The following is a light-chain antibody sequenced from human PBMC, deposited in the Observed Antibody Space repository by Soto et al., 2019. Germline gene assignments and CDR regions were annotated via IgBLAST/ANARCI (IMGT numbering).Light chain of an antibody. CDR3: CSYAGSSTHYV. V-gene: IGLV2-23*02. Sequence: QSVLTQPASVSGSPVQSITISCTGTSSDVGYYNLVSWYQQHPGKAPKLMIYEVSKRPSGFSNRFSGSKSGNTASLTISGLQAEDEADYYCCSYAGSSTHYVFGTGTKVTVL. CDR2: EVS. CDR1: SSDVGYYNL. J-gene: IGLJ1*01.